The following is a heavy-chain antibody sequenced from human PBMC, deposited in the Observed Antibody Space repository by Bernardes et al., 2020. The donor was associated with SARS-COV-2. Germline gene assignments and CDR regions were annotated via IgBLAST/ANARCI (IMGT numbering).Heavy chain of an antibody. J-gene: IGHJ6*02. CDR3: AKDRITGTQNYYYGMDV. Sequence: GGSLRLSCAASGFTFSSYGMHWVRQAPGKGLEWVAVISYDGSNKYYADSVKGRFTISRDNSKNTLYLQMNSLRAEDTAVYYCAKDRITGTQNYYYGMDVWGQGTTVTVSS. CDR1: GFTFSSYG. V-gene: IGHV3-30*18. CDR2: ISYDGSNK. D-gene: IGHD1-20*01.